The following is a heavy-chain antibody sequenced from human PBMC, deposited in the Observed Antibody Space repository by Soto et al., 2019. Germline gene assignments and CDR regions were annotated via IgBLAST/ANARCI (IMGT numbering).Heavy chain of an antibody. CDR3: ARESTWELRTYNWFDP. V-gene: IGHV3-33*01. J-gene: IGHJ5*02. CDR2: IWYDGSNK. D-gene: IGHD1-26*01. Sequence: QVQLVESGGGVVQPGRSLRLSCAASGFTFSSYGMHWVRQAPGKGLEWVAVIWYDGSNKYYADSVKGRFTISRDNSKNTLYLQMNSLRAEDTAVYYCARESTWELRTYNWFDPWGQGTLVTVSS. CDR1: GFTFSSYG.